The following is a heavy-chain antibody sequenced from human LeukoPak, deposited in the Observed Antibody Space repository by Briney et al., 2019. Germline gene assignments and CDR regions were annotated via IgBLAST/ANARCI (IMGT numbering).Heavy chain of an antibody. Sequence: GGSLRLSCAASGFTFSIYAMSWVRQAPGKGLEWVSAISGSGGTAYYADSVKGRFTISRDNSKNTLYLQMNSLRVEDTAVYFCARDPGAFPYFIDCWGQGTLVTVSS. CDR1: GFTFSIYA. CDR2: ISGSGGTA. V-gene: IGHV3-23*01. D-gene: IGHD2/OR15-2a*01. J-gene: IGHJ4*02. CDR3: ARDPGAFPYFIDC.